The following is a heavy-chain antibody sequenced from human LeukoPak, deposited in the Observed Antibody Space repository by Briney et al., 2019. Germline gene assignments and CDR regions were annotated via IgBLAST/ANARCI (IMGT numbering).Heavy chain of an antibody. CDR2: ISASGTTT. Sequence: PGGSLRLSCAASEFTFSSYAMNWVRQAPGKGLEWLSVISASGTTTFYTDSVKGRFTISRDNSKNMLYLQLSSLRAEDAAVYYCAKSLTTLSRGGFDYWGQGTLVTVSS. J-gene: IGHJ4*02. V-gene: IGHV3-23*01. CDR1: EFTFSSYA. D-gene: IGHD4/OR15-4a*01. CDR3: AKSLTTLSRGGFDY.